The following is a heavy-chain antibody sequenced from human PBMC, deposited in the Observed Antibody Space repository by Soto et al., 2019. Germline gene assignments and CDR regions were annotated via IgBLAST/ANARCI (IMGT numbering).Heavy chain of an antibody. V-gene: IGHV4-59*01. CDR3: ARGLWFDNDGDFDY. D-gene: IGHD3-10*01. CDR2: IYYSGST. J-gene: IGHJ4*02. Sequence: SETLSLTCTVSGGSISSYYWSWIRQPPGKGLEWIGYIYYSGSTNYNPSLKSRVTISVDTSKNQFSLKLSSVTAADTAVYYCARGLWFDNDGDFDYWGQGTLVTVSS. CDR1: GGSISSYY.